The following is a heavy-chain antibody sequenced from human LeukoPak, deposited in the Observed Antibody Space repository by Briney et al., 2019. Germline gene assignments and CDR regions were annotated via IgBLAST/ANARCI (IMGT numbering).Heavy chain of an antibody. D-gene: IGHD1-1*01. CDR1: GFTFSDFW. V-gene: IGHV3-74*01. Sequence: GGSLRLSCAASGFTFSDFWMHWVRQAPGKGLVWVSRINSGGTVTNYADSVKGRLTISRDNAKNTLYLQMNSLRAEDTAVYYCAKVLIPGAFDLWGRGTLVTVSS. CDR2: INSGGTVT. CDR3: AKVLIPGAFDL. J-gene: IGHJ2*01.